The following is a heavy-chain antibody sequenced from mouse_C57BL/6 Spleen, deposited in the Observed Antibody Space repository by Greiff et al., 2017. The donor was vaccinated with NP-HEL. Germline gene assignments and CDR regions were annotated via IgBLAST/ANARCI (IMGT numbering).Heavy chain of an antibody. J-gene: IGHJ4*01. V-gene: IGHV1-81*01. CDR2: IYPRSGNT. Sequence: VQLQQSGAELARPGASVKLSCKASGYTFTSYGISWVKQRTGQGLEWIGEIYPRSGNTYYNEKFKGKATLTADKSSSTAYMELRSLTSEDSAVYFCARCLTGTKGGYYAMDYWGQGTSVTVSS. CDR1: GYTFTSYG. D-gene: IGHD4-1*01. CDR3: ARCLTGTKGGYYAMDY.